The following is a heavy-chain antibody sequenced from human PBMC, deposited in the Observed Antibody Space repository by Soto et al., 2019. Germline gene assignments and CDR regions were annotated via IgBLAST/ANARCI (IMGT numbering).Heavy chain of an antibody. CDR3: ASSLHAYCGGDCYQNYWYFDL. V-gene: IGHV4-31*03. CDR2: IYYSGST. Sequence: QVQLQESGPGLVKPSQTLSLTCTVSGGSISSGGYYWSWIRQHPGKGLEWIGYIYYSGSTYYNPSLKSRVTISVDMSKNQFSLKLSSVTAADTAVYYCASSLHAYCGGDCYQNYWYFDLWGRGTLVTVSS. D-gene: IGHD2-21*01. CDR1: GGSISSGGYY. J-gene: IGHJ2*01.